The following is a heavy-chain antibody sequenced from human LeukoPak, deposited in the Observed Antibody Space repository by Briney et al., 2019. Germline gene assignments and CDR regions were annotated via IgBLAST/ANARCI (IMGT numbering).Heavy chain of an antibody. J-gene: IGHJ6*03. CDR3: ARGGASPPYYYYYYMDV. CDR2: IYYSGST. D-gene: IGHD3-16*01. V-gene: IGHV4-59*11. Sequence: PSETLSLTCTVSGGSISSHYWSWIRQPPGKGLGWIGYIYYSGSTNYNPSLKSRVTISVDTSKNQFSLKLSSVTAADTAVYYCARGGASPPYYYYYYMDVWGKGTTVTVSS. CDR1: GGSISSHY.